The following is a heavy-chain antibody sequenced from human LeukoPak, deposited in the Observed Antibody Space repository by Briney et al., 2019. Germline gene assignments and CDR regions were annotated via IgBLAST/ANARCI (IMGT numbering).Heavy chain of an antibody. Sequence: SVKVSCKASGGTFSSYAISWVRQAPGQGLEWMGGIIPIFGTANYAQKFQGRVTITTDESTSTAYMELSSLRSEDTAVYYCARSRVVAAKKALGYWGQGTLVTVSS. CDR2: IIPIFGTA. D-gene: IGHD2-15*01. V-gene: IGHV1-69*05. CDR3: ARSRVVAAKKALGY. J-gene: IGHJ4*02. CDR1: GGTFSSYA.